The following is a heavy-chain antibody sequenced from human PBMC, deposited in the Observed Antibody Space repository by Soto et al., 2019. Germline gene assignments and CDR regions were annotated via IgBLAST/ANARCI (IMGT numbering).Heavy chain of an antibody. J-gene: IGHJ4*02. Sequence: SETLSLTCTVSGGSISSYYWSWIRQPPGKGLEWIGCIYYSGSTYYNPSLKSRVTISVDTSKNQFSLKLSSVTVADTAVYYCARDYDSSGDYWGQGTLVTVSS. V-gene: IGHV4-59*04. D-gene: IGHD3-22*01. CDR2: IYYSGST. CDR1: GGSISSYY. CDR3: ARDYDSSGDY.